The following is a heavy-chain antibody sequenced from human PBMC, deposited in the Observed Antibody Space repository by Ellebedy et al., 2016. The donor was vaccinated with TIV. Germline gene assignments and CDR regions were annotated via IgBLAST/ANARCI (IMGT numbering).Heavy chain of an antibody. CDR1: GFTFSSDG. Sequence: GGSLRLXXAASGFTFSSDGMHWVRQAPGKGLEWVAVIWYDGSNKYYADSVKGRFTISRDNSKNTLYLQMNSLRAEDTAVYYCAKEGGLLWFGELWDYWGQGTLVTVSS. CDR3: AKEGGLLWFGELWDY. J-gene: IGHJ4*02. V-gene: IGHV3-33*06. CDR2: IWYDGSNK. D-gene: IGHD3-10*01.